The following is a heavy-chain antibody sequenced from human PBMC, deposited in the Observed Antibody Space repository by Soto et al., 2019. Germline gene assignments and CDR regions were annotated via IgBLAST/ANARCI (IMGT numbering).Heavy chain of an antibody. Sequence: GGSLRLSCAASGFTFSSYGMHWVRQAPGKGLEWVSVISYDGSNKYYADSVKGRFTISRDNSKNTLYLQMNSLRAEDTAVYYCAKEGGEGEFFDYWGQGTLVTVSS. CDR1: GFTFSSYG. CDR2: ISYDGSNK. J-gene: IGHJ4*02. D-gene: IGHD4-17*01. V-gene: IGHV3-30*18. CDR3: AKEGGEGEFFDY.